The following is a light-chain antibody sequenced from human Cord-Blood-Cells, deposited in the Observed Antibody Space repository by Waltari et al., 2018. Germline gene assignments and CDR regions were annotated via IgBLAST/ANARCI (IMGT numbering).Light chain of an antibody. J-gene: IGLJ3*02. CDR3: SSYTSSSKV. CDR1: SSDVGGYHY. CDR2: DVS. Sequence: QSALTQPASVSGSPGQSITISCTGTSSDVGGYHYVSWYQQHPGKAPKLMIYDVSKRPSGVSNRFSGSKSGNTASLTISGLQAEDEADYYCSSYTSSSKVFGGGTKLTVL. V-gene: IGLV2-14*01.